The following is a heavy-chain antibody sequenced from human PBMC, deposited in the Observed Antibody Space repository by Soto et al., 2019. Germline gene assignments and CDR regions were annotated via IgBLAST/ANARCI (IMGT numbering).Heavy chain of an antibody. D-gene: IGHD6-13*01. J-gene: IGHJ4*02. V-gene: IGHV4-59*08. CDR3: ARQGAAGTGYFDY. CDR2: IYYSGST. Sequence: SETLSLTCTVSGCSISSYYWSWIRQPPGKGLEWIGYIYYSGSTNYNPSLKSRVTISVDTSKNQFSLKLSSVTAADTAVYYCARQGAAGTGYFDYWGQGTLVTVSS. CDR1: GCSISSYY.